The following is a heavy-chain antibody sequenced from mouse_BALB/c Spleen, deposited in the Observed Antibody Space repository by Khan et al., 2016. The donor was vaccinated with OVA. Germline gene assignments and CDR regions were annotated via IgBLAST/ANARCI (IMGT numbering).Heavy chain of an antibody. CDR3: ARGWDWYFDV. V-gene: IGHV6-6*02. D-gene: IGHD3-3*01. CDR2: IRLKSNIYAT. CDR1: GFTFSNYW. Sequence: EVKLEVSGGGLVQPGGSMKLSCVASGFTFSNYWMNWVRQSPEKGFEWVAEIRLKSNIYATHYAESVRGRFTISRDDSRSSVYLQMNNLGAEGTGIYYCARGWDWYFDVWGAGTTVTVSS. J-gene: IGHJ1*01.